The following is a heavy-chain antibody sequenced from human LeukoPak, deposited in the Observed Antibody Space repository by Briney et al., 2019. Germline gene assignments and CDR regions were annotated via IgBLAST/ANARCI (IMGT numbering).Heavy chain of an antibody. CDR3: ARIRCGHSGSPCYNH. V-gene: IGHV4-34*01. CDR1: GVSINDYY. Sequence: TSETLSLTCGVFGVSINDYYWSWLRQSPRKGLEWIGEISHTEGTRYNPSLESRVTMSVGTSENQLSLKLIFVTAADTAVYYCARIRCGHSGSPCYNHWGLGTLVTVSS. D-gene: IGHD2-21*01. J-gene: IGHJ4*02. CDR2: ISHTEGT.